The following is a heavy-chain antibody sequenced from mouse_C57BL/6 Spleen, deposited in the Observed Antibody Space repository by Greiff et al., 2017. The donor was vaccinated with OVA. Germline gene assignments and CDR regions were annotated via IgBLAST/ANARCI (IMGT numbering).Heavy chain of an antibody. CDR3: TRTGGYYAMDY. D-gene: IGHD4-1*01. J-gene: IGHJ4*01. V-gene: IGHV14-4*01. CDR1: GFNIKDDY. CDR2: IDPENGDT. Sequence: EVQLQQSGAELVRPGASVKLSCTASGFNIKDDYMHWVKQRPEQGLEWIGWIDPENGDTEYASKFQGKATITADTSSNTAYLQLSSLTSEDTAVYYCTRTGGYYAMDYWGQGTSVTVSS.